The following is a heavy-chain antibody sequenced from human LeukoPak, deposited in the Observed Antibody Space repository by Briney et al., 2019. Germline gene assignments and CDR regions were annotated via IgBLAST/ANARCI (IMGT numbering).Heavy chain of an antibody. D-gene: IGHD1-26*01. V-gene: IGHV3-23*01. CDR2: IYGSGVSI. CDR1: GFTFKSYV. CDR3: AKDLGWELPAEAY. Sequence: HPGGSLRLSCVASGFTFKSYVMNWVRQAPGKGLEWLATIYGSGVSISYADSVKGRFAISRDNSNNPLYLQMNSLRVEDTPIYYCAKDLGWELPAEAYWGQGTLVTVSS. J-gene: IGHJ4*02.